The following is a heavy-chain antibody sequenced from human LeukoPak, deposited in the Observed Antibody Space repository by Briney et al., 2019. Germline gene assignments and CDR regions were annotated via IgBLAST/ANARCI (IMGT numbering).Heavy chain of an antibody. J-gene: IGHJ4*02. CDR3: ATYRQVLLPFES. V-gene: IGHV3-23*01. CDR2: IFPSGGEI. CDR1: GFTFSSYG. Sequence: GGSLRLSCAASGFTFSSYGMHWVRQAPGKGLVWVSSIFPSGGEIHYADSVRGRFTISRGNSKSTLSLQMNSLRAEDTAIYYCATYRQVLLPFESWGQGTLVTVSS. D-gene: IGHD2-8*02.